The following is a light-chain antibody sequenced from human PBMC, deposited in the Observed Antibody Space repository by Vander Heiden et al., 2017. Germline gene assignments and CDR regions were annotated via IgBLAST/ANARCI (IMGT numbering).Light chain of an antibody. CDR1: QSVSSN. V-gene: IGKV3-15*01. CDR2: GAS. Sequence: EIVMKQSPPTLSVSPGERATLSCRASQSVSSNLAWYQQKPGQAHRLLIYGASTRATGIPARFSGSGSGTEFTLTISSLQSEDFAIYYCQQYNNWPLTFGGGTKVEIK. CDR3: QQYNNWPLT. J-gene: IGKJ4*01.